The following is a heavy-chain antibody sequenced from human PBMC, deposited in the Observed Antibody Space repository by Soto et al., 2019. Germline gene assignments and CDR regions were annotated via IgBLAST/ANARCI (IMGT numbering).Heavy chain of an antibody. CDR3: VRDRSGSYLEGFDY. V-gene: IGHV3-7*01. D-gene: IGHD1-26*01. CDR2: IKHDGSGK. Sequence: HPGGSLRLSCAASGFTFSSYWMTWVRQAPGKGLEWVANIKHDGSGKYYVDSVKGRFTISRDNARNSVFLEMKSLRAEDTAVYSCVRDRSGSYLEGFDYWGQGTLVTVSS. J-gene: IGHJ4*02. CDR1: GFTFSSYW.